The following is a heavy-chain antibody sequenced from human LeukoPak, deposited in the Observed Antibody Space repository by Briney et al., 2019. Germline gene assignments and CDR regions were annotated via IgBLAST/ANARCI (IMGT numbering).Heavy chain of an antibody. D-gene: IGHD2-2*02. Sequence: GASVKVSCKASGGTLSSYAISWVRQAPGQGLEWMGGIIPIFGTANYAQKFQGRVTITADESTSTAYMELSSLRSEDTAVYYCARERGIVVVPAAISWFDPWGQGTLVTVSS. CDR3: ARERGIVVVPAAISWFDP. CDR2: IIPIFGTA. CDR1: GGTLSSYA. J-gene: IGHJ5*02. V-gene: IGHV1-69*13.